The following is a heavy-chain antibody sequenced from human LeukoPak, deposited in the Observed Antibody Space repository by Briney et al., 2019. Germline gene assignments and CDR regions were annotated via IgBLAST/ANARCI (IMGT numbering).Heavy chain of an antibody. D-gene: IGHD3-22*01. J-gene: IGHJ4*02. V-gene: IGHV4-39*07. CDR1: GGSLSSSNYY. CDR2: IYYSGST. CDR3: ASGTWGFYDTTVGVY. Sequence: SETLSLTCTVSGGSLSSSNYYWGWLRQPPGTGLEWVGSIYYSGSTYYNPSLKSRVTIAVDTYKKQFSLKLSSVTAADTAVFYCASGTWGFYDTTVGVYWGQGTLVTVSS.